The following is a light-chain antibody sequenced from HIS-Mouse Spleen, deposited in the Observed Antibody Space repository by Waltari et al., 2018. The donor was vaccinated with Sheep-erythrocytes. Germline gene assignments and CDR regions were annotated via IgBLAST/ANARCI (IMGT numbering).Light chain of an antibody. V-gene: IGLV2-11*01. CDR2: DVS. CDR3: CSYAGSYNHV. J-gene: IGLJ1*01. CDR1: SSDVGGYNY. Sequence: QSALTQPRSVSGSPGQSVTIPCTGTSSDVGGYNYVPRYQQHPGKAPKPMIYDVSKRPSGVPDRFSGSKSGNTASLTISGLQAEDEADYYCCSYAGSYNHVFATGTKVTVL.